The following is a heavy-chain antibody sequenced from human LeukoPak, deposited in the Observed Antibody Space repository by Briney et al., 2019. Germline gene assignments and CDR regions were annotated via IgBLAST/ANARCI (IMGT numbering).Heavy chain of an antibody. CDR3: AKDSVWYGSNGYGAWGYFDL. J-gene: IGHJ2*01. CDR2: ISDNSGKT. Sequence: GGSLRLSCTSSGSTFKSYGMSWVRQAPGKGLEWVSSISDNSGKTHHADSVKGRFIISRDNSNNTLYLQMNSLRAEDTAVYYCAKDSVWYGSNGYGAWGYFDLWGRGTLVTVSS. V-gene: IGHV3-23*01. CDR1: GSTFKSYG. D-gene: IGHD6-13*01.